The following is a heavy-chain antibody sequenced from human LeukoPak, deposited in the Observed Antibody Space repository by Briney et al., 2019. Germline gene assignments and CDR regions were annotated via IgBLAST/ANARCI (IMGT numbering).Heavy chain of an antibody. Sequence: PGGSLRLSCAASGFTFSSYSMNWVRQAPGKGLEWVSSISSSSSYIYYADSVKGRFTISRDNAKNSLYLQMNSLRAEDTAVYYCATSGYSSSWYFGWGQGTLVTVFS. D-gene: IGHD6-13*01. V-gene: IGHV3-21*01. J-gene: IGHJ4*02. CDR2: ISSSSSYI. CDR1: GFTFSSYS. CDR3: ATSGYSSSWYFG.